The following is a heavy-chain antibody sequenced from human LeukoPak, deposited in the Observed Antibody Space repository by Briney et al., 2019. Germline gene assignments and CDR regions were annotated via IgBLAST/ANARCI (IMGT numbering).Heavy chain of an antibody. V-gene: IGHV4-59*12. D-gene: IGHD3-10*01. J-gene: IGHJ4*02. CDR1: GGSISRYY. Sequence: SETLSLTCTVSGGSISRYYWSWIRQPPGKGLEWIGYIYYSGSTNYNPSLKSRATISVDTSKNQFSLKLTSVSAADTAVYYCARDHMLRGVDYWGQGTLVTVSS. CDR2: IYYSGST. CDR3: ARDHMLRGVDY.